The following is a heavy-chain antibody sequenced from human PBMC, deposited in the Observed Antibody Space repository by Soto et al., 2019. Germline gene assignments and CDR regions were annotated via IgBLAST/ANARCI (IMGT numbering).Heavy chain of an antibody. CDR1: GFPFSSYG. CDR2: ISYDGSNK. V-gene: IGHV3-30*03. CDR3: AGGKYYFDY. J-gene: IGHJ4*02. D-gene: IGHD2-15*01. Sequence: QVQLVESGGGVVQPGRSLRLSCAASGFPFSSYGMHWVRQAPGKGLEWVAHISYDGSNKHYTDSVKGRFTISRDNSKNMLYLQMSSLRAEDRAVYYGAGGKYYFDYCGQGTRVSVSS.